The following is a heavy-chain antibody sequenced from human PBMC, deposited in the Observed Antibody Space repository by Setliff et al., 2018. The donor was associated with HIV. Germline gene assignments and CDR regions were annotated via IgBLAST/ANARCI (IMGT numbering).Heavy chain of an antibody. V-gene: IGHV4-4*08. D-gene: IGHD2-21*02. CDR3: AREVDVLTTSDAFDI. CDR1: GGSVTSYY. Sequence: SETLSLTCTVSGGSVTSYYWSWIRQSPEKGLEWIGYIYHTGITNYNPSLKSRSTISIDTSENQFSLRLTSVTAADTAIYYCAREVDVLTTSDAFDIWGRGTMVTVSS. CDR2: IYHTGIT. J-gene: IGHJ3*02.